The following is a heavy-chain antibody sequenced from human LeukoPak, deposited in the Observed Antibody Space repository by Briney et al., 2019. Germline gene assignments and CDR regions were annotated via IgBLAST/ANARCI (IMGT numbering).Heavy chain of an antibody. J-gene: IGHJ5*02. CDR3: ARVLSGSWDWFDP. V-gene: IGHV3-74*01. D-gene: IGHD3-22*01. Sequence: GGSLRLSCAASGFTFSDYWMHWVRQAPGKGLVWVSRINTDGSRITYADSVKGRFTISRDNAMNTVYLQMNSLRAEDTAVYYCARVLSGSWDWFDPWGQGTLVTVSS. CDR2: INTDGSRI. CDR1: GFTFSDYW.